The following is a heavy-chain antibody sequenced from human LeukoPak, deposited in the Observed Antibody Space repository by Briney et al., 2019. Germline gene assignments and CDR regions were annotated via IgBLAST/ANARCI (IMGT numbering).Heavy chain of an antibody. D-gene: IGHD5-24*01. CDR1: GYSFTSYW. V-gene: IGHV5-51*01. J-gene: IGHJ4*02. CDR3: ATSREMATIDFDY. CDR2: IYPGDSDT. Sequence: ESLKISRKGSGYSFTSYWIGWVRQMPGKGLEWMGIIYPGDSDTRYSPSFQGQVTISADKSISTAYLQWSSLKASDTAMYYCATSREMATIDFDYWGQGTLVTVSS.